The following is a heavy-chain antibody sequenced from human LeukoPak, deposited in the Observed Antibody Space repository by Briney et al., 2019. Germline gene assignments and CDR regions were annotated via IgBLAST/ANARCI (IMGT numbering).Heavy chain of an antibody. CDR1: GYTFTSYG. V-gene: IGHV1-18*01. CDR3: ARQGVGYSSGWYKSYYYYYMDV. J-gene: IGHJ6*03. Sequence: ASVKVSCKASGYTFTSYGISWVRQAPGQGLEWMGWISAYNGNTNYAQKLQGRVTMTTDTSTSTAYMELRSLRSEDTAVYYCARQGVGYSSGWYKSYYYYYMDVWGKGTTVTVSS. CDR2: ISAYNGNT. D-gene: IGHD6-19*01.